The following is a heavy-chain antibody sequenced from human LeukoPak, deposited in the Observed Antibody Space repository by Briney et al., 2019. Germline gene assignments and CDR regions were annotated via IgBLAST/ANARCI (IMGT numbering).Heavy chain of an antibody. D-gene: IGHD3-9*01. CDR2: IYYSGTT. CDR3: ASDILTGYGAFDF. V-gene: IGHV4-39*01. Sequence: SETLSLTCTVSRGSISGSSYYWGWILQPPGRGLEWIGSIYYSGTTYYNPSLKSRVTIFVDTSKNEFSLNLSSVTAADTAVYYCASDILTGYGAFDFWGQGTVVTVSS. J-gene: IGHJ3*01. CDR1: RGSISGSSYY.